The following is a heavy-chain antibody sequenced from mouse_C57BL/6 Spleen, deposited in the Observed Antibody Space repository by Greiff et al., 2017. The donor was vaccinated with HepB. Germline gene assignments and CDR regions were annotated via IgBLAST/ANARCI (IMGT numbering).Heavy chain of an antibody. D-gene: IGHD1-1*01. CDR3: ARRYGNSAWFAY. J-gene: IGHJ3*01. CDR2: IYPGSGST. Sequence: VQLQQSGAELVKPGASVKMSCKASGYTFTSYWITWVKQRPGQGLEWIGDIYPGSGSTNYNEKFKSKATLTVDTSSSTAYMQLSSLTSEDSAVYYCARRYGNSAWFAYWGQGTLVTVSA. V-gene: IGHV1-55*01. CDR1: GYTFTSYW.